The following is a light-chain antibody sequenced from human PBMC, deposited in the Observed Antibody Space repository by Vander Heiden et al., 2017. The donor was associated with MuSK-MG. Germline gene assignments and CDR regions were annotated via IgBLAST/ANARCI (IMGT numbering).Light chain of an antibody. CDR3: QQYNNWPRT. CDR1: HSVNSN. J-gene: IGKJ1*01. Sequence: ERVMTQSPATLSVSPGERATLSCRASHSVNSNLAWYQQKPGQAPRLLIYGASTRATGIPARFSGSGSGTEFTLTISSLQSEDFAVYYCQQYNNWPRTFGQGTKVEIK. V-gene: IGKV3-15*01. CDR2: GAS.